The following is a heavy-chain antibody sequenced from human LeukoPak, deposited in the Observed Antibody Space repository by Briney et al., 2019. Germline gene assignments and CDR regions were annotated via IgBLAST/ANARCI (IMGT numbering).Heavy chain of an antibody. D-gene: IGHD3-22*01. CDR1: GFTFSSYA. J-gene: IGHJ4*02. V-gene: IGHV3-23*01. CDR3: AKGFYYDSSAYFDY. CDR2: ISGSGGST. Sequence: GGSLRLSCAVSGFTFSSYAMSWVRQAPGQGLEWVSDISGSGGSTYYADSVKGRFTISRDNSKNTLYLQVNSMEADDTAVYYCAKGFYYDSSAYFDYWGQGTLGTVSS.